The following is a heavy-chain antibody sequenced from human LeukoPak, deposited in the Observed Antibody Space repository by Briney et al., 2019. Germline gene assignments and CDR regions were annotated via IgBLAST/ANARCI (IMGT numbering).Heavy chain of an antibody. CDR3: ATDPKTYCSSTSCYASDY. J-gene: IGHJ4*02. CDR1: GYTLTELS. Sequence: ASVKVSCKVSGYTLTELSMHWVRQAPGKGLEWMGGFDPEDGETIYAQKFQGRVTMTEDTSTDTAYMELSSLRSEGTAVYYCATDPKTYCSSTSCYASDYWGQGTLVTVSS. V-gene: IGHV1-24*01. CDR2: FDPEDGET. D-gene: IGHD2-2*01.